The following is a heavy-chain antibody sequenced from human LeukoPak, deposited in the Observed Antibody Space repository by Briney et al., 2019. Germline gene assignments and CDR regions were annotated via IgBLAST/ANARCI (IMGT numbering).Heavy chain of an antibody. CDR3: ARSRETRGQAH. V-gene: IGHV4-61*01. CDR2: NYDSRST. J-gene: IGHJ1*01. Sequence: PSQTLSLTWPVFGGFVGSGTYYWGWIRQPPGKGLEWIGYNYDSRSTNNHPSLKSRVTISVDTSKNQFSLKLSSVTAADTAVYYCARSRETRGQAHWGQGTLVIVSS. D-gene: IGHD3-10*01. CDR1: GGFVGSGTYY.